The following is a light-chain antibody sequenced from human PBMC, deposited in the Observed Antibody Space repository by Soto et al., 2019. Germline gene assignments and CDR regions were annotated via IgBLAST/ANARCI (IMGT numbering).Light chain of an antibody. CDR2: GAS. CDR3: QQYNTFPWT. V-gene: IGKV3-15*01. CDR1: QSISSN. Sequence: EIVMTQSPAILSVSPGERATLSCRANQSISSNLAWYQQKPGQAPRLLIYGASTRATGIPARFSGNGSGTEFTLTISSLQPDDFATYYCQQYNTFPWTFGQGTKVDIK. J-gene: IGKJ1*01.